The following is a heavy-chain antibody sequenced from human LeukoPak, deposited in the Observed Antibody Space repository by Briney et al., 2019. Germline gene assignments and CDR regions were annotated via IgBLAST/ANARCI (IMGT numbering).Heavy chain of an antibody. D-gene: IGHD5-18*01. CDR3: AKERDAAMVTIDY. V-gene: IGHV3-30*02. Sequence: GGSLRLSCAASGFTFSSYGMHWVRQAPGKGLEWVAFIRYDGSNKYYADSVKGRFTISRDNSKNTLYLQMNSLRAEDTAVYYCAKERDAAMVTIDYWGQGTLVTVSS. CDR2: IRYDGSNK. CDR1: GFTFSSYG. J-gene: IGHJ4*02.